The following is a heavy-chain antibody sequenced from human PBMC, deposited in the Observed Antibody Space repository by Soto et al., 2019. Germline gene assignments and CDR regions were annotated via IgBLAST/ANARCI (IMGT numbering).Heavy chain of an antibody. CDR1: GYTFTSYG. CDR3: ARKDCSSTSCYRYGWLDP. J-gene: IGHJ5*02. CDR2: ISAYNGNT. Sequence: ASVKVSCKASGYTFTSYGISWVRQAPGQGLEWMGWISAYNGNTNYAQKLQGRVTMSTDTSTSTAYMELRSLRSDDTAVYYCARKDCSSTSCYRYGWLDPWGQGTLVTVSS. D-gene: IGHD2-2*01. V-gene: IGHV1-18*01.